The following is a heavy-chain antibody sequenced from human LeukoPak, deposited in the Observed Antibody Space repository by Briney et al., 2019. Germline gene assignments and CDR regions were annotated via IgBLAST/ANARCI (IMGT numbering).Heavy chain of an antibody. CDR2: IVGDASDT. V-gene: IGHV3-23*01. D-gene: IGHD5-24*01. CDR3: AKDFKSGDGFWDFDY. J-gene: IGHJ4*02. CDR1: GFTFSSYA. Sequence: GGSLRLSCAASGFTFSSYAMSWIRLAPGKGLEWVAGIVGDASDTYYIDSVKGRFTLSRDNFKNTMSLEMNNLGVEDTAIYYCAKDFKSGDGFWDFDYWGQGILVTVSS.